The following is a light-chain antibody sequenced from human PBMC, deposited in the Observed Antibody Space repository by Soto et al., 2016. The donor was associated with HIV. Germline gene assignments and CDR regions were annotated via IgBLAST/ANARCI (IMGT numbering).Light chain of an antibody. CDR1: QYIGNF. CDR3: QKYNSAPXT. J-gene: IGKJ4*01. V-gene: IGKV1-27*01. CDR2: AAS. Sequence: DIQMTQSPSSLSASIGDRVTITCRASQYIGNFLAWYQQRPGKVPKLLIYAASTLQSGVPSRFSGSGSGTDFTLTISSLQPEDVATYYCQKYNSAPXTFGGGTKVRSN.